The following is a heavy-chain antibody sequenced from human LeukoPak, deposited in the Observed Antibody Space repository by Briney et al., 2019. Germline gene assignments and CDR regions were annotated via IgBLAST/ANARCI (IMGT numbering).Heavy chain of an antibody. CDR3: AIPQERGYCSGGSCLNAFDI. V-gene: IGHV5-51*01. D-gene: IGHD2-15*01. J-gene: IGHJ3*02. CDR1: GYSFTSYW. CDR2: IYPGDSDT. Sequence: GESLKISCKGSGYSFTSYWIGWVRQMPGKGLEWMGIIYPGDSDTRYSPSFQGQVTISADKSISTAYLQWSSLKASDTAMYYCAIPQERGYCSGGSCLNAFDIWGQGTMVTVSS.